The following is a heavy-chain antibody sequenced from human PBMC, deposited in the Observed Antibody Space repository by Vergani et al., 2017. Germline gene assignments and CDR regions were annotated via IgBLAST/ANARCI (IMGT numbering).Heavy chain of an antibody. CDR2: ISADGDST. D-gene: IGHD5-12*01. CDR1: GFTFSDHG. Sequence: EVQLLESGGGLVQPGGSPRLSCAASGFTFSDHGMTWARQAPGKGLEWVSTISADGDSTFYAESVRGRFTISRDNSKNTVFLQMSSLRAEDTAVYYCVKKWLTNEEVDHWGQGTLVTVSS. J-gene: IGHJ4*02. CDR3: VKKWLTNEEVDH. V-gene: IGHV3-23*01.